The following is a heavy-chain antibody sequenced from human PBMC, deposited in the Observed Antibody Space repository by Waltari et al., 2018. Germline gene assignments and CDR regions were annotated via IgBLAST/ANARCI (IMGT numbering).Heavy chain of an antibody. CDR1: GYTFTSYD. CDR2: MKPTSGNT. Sequence: QVQLVQSGAEVKKPGASVKVSCKASGYTFTSYDINWVRQATGPGLEWMGWMKPTSGNTAYAQKCQGRVTMTRNTSISTAYMELGSLRSEDTAVYYCARGFLGYCSGGSCYNFDYWGQGTLVTVSS. D-gene: IGHD2-15*01. V-gene: IGHV1-8*01. J-gene: IGHJ4*02. CDR3: ARGFLGYCSGGSCYNFDY.